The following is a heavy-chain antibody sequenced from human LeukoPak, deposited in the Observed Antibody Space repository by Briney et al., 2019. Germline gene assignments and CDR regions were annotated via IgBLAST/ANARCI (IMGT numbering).Heavy chain of an antibody. CDR1: GYTFTGYY. D-gene: IGHD6-19*01. V-gene: IGHV1-2*02. CDR3: VRVPSGYSSGWSNHCFVL. Sequence: ASVKVSCKASGYTFTGYYMHWVRQAPGQGLEWMGWINPNSGGTNYAQKVQGRVTITRDTAINTAYLELTRLRSDDKDVYYCVRVPSGYSSGWSNHCFVLWGQGTVV. CDR2: INPNSGGT. J-gene: IGHJ5*02.